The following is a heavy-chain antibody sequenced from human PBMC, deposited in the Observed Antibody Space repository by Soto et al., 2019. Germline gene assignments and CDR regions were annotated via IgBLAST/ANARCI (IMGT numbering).Heavy chain of an antibody. CDR3: ARAPYSNAWYRFDL. J-gene: IGHJ4*02. Sequence: QLVESGGGLVQPGGSLRLSCEASGFTFSGYWMRWVRQAPGKGLEWVADIKHDGSVQYYVDSVKGRFTISRDNAKKLLYLQMNGLRAEDTALYYCARAPYSNAWYRFDLWGQGTQVTVSS. D-gene: IGHD4-4*01. CDR1: GFTFSGYW. V-gene: IGHV3-7*03. CDR2: IKHDGSVQ.